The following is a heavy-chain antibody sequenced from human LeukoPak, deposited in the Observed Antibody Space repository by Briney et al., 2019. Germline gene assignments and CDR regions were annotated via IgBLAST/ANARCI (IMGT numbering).Heavy chain of an antibody. V-gene: IGHV4-34*01. J-gene: IGHJ4*02. CDR2: INHSGST. D-gene: IGHD3-22*01. CDR1: GGSFSGYY. Sequence: PSETLSLTCAVYGGSFSGYYWSWIRQPPGKGLEWIGEINHSGSTNYNPSLKSRVTISVDTSKNQFSLKLSSVTAADTAVYYCAREVEEYYYDRSGYPHRPYYFDYWGQGTLVTVSS. CDR3: AREVEEYYYDRSGYPHRPYYFDY.